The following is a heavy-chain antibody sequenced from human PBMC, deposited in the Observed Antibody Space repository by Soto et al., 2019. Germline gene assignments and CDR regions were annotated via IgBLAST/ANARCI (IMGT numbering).Heavy chain of an antibody. CDR1: GGSISSGDYY. V-gene: IGHV4-30-4*01. CDR3: ARDPPISWSYGMDV. Sequence: QVQLQESGPGLVKPSQTLSLTCTVSGGSISSGDYYWSWIRQPPGKGLEWIGYIYYSGSTYYNPSLKSRVTISVAPPKNQVSLKLSSVTAADTAVYYCARDPPISWSYGMDVWGQGTTVTVSS. J-gene: IGHJ6*02. CDR2: IYYSGST.